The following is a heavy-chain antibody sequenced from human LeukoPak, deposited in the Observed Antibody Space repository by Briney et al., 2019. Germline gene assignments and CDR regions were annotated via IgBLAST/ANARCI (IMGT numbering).Heavy chain of an antibody. D-gene: IGHD6-13*01. CDR3: ARAPGYRGFLDY. J-gene: IGHJ4*02. Sequence: GGSLRLSCAVSGFTFSSYSMSWVRQAPGKGLEWVSSISSSSSYIYYADSVKGRFTISRDNAKNSLYLQMNSLRAEDTAVYYCARAPGYRGFLDYWGQGTLVTVSS. CDR2: ISSSSSYI. CDR1: GFTFSSYS. V-gene: IGHV3-21*01.